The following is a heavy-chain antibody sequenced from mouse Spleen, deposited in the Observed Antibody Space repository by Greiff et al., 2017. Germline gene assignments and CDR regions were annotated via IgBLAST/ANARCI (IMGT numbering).Heavy chain of an antibody. CDR1: GYTFTDYY. V-gene: IGHV1-76*01. CDR2: IYPGSGNT. CDR3: ARRYYRYENYAMDY. Sequence: VQLQQSGAELVRPGASVKLSCKASGYTFTDYYINWVKQRPGQGLEWIARIYPGSGNTYYNEKFKGKATLTAEKSSSTAYMQLSSLTSEDSAVYFCARRYYRYENYAMDYWGQGTSVTVSS. J-gene: IGHJ4*01. D-gene: IGHD2-14*01.